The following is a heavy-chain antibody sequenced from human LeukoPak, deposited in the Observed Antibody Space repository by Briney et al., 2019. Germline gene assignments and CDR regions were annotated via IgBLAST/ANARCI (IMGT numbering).Heavy chain of an antibody. J-gene: IGHJ4*02. CDR3: ARGVEANYYFDY. D-gene: IGHD1-26*01. CDR1: GFTFGDYV. V-gene: IGHV3-49*04. CDR2: IRSKPYGGTT. Sequence: GGSLRLSCSASGFTFGDYVMSWVRQAPGRGLEWVGFIRSKPYGGTTEYAASVKGRFTVSRDDSKGIAYLQMNSLKTEDTAVYSCARGVEANYYFDYWGQGTLVTVSS.